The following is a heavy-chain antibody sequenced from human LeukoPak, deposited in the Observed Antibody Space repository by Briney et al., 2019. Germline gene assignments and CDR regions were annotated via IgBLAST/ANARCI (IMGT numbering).Heavy chain of an antibody. Sequence: GASVKVSCKASGYTFSSYGIRWVRQAPGQGLEWMGWIRAYNGNTNYAQQLQGRVTMTTDTYTSTAYMELRSVRSDDTAVYYCARVRIEQQPYDYWGQGTLVNVSS. D-gene: IGHD6-13*01. CDR2: IRAYNGNT. J-gene: IGHJ4*02. CDR3: ARVRIEQQPYDY. V-gene: IGHV1-18*01. CDR1: GYTFSSYG.